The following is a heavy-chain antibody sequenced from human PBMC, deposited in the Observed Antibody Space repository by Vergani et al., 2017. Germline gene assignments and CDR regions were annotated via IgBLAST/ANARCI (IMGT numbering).Heavy chain of an antibody. V-gene: IGHV3-48*01. CDR3: ARDVVVVAAPGSGMDV. CDR2: ISSSSSTI. CDR1: GFTFSSYS. Sequence: EVQLVESGGGLVQPGGSLRLSCAASGFTFSSYSMNWVRQAPGKGLEWVSYISSSSSTIYYADSVKGRFTISRDNAKNSLYLQMNSLRAEDTAVYYCARDVVVVAAPGSGMDVWGQGTTVTVSS. D-gene: IGHD2-15*01. J-gene: IGHJ6*02.